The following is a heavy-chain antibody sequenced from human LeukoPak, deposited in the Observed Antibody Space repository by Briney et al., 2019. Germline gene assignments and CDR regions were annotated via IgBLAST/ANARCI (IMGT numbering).Heavy chain of an antibody. J-gene: IGHJ4*02. CDR1: GFTFGNYW. V-gene: IGHV3-74*01. CDR3: ARVRYSYGYDW. Sequence: GGSLRLSCAASGFTFGNYWMHWVRQAPGKGLVWVSRINSDGRSISYADSVKGRFTISRDNAKNTLYRQMNSLRAEDTAVYYCARVRYSYGYDWWGQGTLVTVSS. CDR2: INSDGRSI. D-gene: IGHD5-18*01.